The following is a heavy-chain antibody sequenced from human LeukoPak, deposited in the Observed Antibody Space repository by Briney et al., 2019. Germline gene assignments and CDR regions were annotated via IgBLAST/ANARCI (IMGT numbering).Heavy chain of an antibody. V-gene: IGHV4-4*07. D-gene: IGHD3-10*01. CDR3: ARDSEGSYYYGSGSYFPFDY. CDR1: GGSIKFYY. CDR2: IYSTGST. J-gene: IGHJ4*02. Sequence: PSETLSLTCTVCGGSIKFYYWNWIRQLAGKGLEWIGRIYSTGSTNYSPSLKSRVTISVDTSKNQFSLKLSSVTASDTAVYYCARDSEGSYYYGSGSYFPFDYWGQGTLVTVSS.